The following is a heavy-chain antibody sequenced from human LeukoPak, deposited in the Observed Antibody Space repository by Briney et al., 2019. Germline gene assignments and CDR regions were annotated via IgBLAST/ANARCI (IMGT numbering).Heavy chain of an antibody. J-gene: IGHJ4*02. CDR3: ARDGVLYCGGDCYPAY. CDR1: GFTFSSYS. V-gene: IGHV3-48*01. CDR2: ISSSGRTI. D-gene: IGHD2-21*02. Sequence: GGSLRLSCAVSGFTFSSYSMNWVRQAPGKGLEWVSYISSSGRTIYYADSVRGRFTISRDNAKNSLYLQMNSLRAEDTAVYYCARDGVLYCGGDCYPAYWGQGTLVTVSS.